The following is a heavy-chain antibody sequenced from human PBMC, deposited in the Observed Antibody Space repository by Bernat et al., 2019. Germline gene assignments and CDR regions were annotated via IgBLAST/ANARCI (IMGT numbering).Heavy chain of an antibody. Sequence: EVQLLESGGGLVQPGGSLRLSCAASGFTFSSYAMSWVRQAPGKGLEWVSAISGSGGSTYYADSVKGRFTITRDNSKNTLYLQMNSLRAEDTAVYYCAKERGSSGWYGGYCFDYWGQGTLVTVSS. J-gene: IGHJ4*02. CDR3: AKERGSSGWYGGYCFDY. V-gene: IGHV3-23*01. D-gene: IGHD6-19*01. CDR2: ISGSGGST. CDR1: GFTFSSYA.